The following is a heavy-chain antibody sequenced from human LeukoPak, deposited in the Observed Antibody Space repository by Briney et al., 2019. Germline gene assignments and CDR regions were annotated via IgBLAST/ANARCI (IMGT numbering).Heavy chain of an antibody. V-gene: IGHV5-51*01. CDR2: INPADSEI. D-gene: IGHD2-2*02. Sequence: GESLKISCKGSGYKFNTDWIGWVRQMPGKGLEWMGIINPADSEIRYSPSFQGQVTISVDKSLSTAYLQWSSLKASDTAMYYCSRQGCTTTSCHTIDSWGQGTLVTVSS. CDR1: GYKFNTDW. J-gene: IGHJ4*02. CDR3: SRQGCTTTSCHTIDS.